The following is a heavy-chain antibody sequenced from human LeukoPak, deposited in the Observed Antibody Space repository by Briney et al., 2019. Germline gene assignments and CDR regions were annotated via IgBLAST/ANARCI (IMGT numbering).Heavy chain of an antibody. CDR1: GFTFSTYV. V-gene: IGHV3-64D*06. CDR3: VRGTGY. Sequence: PGGSLRFSCSVSGFTFSTYVMHWVRQAPGKGLEYVSATSSNGDNTYYADSVKGRFTISRDNSKNTLYLQMSSLRADDTAVYYCVRGTGYWGQGTLVTVSS. J-gene: IGHJ4*02. CDR2: TSSNGDNT.